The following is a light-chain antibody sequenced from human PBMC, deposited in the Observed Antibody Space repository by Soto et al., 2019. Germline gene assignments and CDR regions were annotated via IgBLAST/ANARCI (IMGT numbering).Light chain of an antibody. CDR2: DTS. J-gene: IGKJ4*01. CDR3: QQRNNWPLLWT. Sequence: EIVLTQSPATLSLSPGERATLSCRASQSVGSSLAWYQQKPGQAPRLLIYDTSNRATGIPARFSGSGSGTDFTPAISSLEPEDFAVYYCQQRNNWPLLWTFGGGTKVEIK. CDR1: QSVGSS. V-gene: IGKV3-11*01.